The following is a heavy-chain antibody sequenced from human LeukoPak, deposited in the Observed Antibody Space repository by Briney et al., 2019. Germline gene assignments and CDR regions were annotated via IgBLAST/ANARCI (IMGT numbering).Heavy chain of an antibody. J-gene: IGHJ4*02. CDR3: ARILDTFTTWDY. Sequence: GGSLRLSCAASGFTFSNHWMSWVRQAPGKGLEWVASIKPDGSDKYYVDSVKGRFTISRDNAKNSLSLQMNSLRAEDTAVYYCARILDTFTTWDYWGQGTLVTVSS. V-gene: IGHV3-7*01. CDR1: GFTFSNHW. CDR2: IKPDGSDK. D-gene: IGHD3-16*01.